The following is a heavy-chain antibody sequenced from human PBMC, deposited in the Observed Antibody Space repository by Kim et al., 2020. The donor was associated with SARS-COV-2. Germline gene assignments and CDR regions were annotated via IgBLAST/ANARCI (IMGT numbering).Heavy chain of an antibody. CDR1: GGSFSGYY. CDR2: INHSGST. Sequence: SETLSLTCAVYGGSFSGYYWSWIRQPPGKGLEWIGEINHSGSTNYNPSLKSRVTISVDTSKNQFSLKLSSVTAADTAVYYCARAQELLRRFDYWGQGTLVTVSS. CDR3: ARAQELLRRFDY. V-gene: IGHV4-34*01. D-gene: IGHD1-26*01. J-gene: IGHJ4*02.